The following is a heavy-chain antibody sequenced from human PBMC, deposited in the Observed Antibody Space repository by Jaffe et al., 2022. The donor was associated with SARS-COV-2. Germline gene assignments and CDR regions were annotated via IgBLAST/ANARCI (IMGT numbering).Heavy chain of an antibody. J-gene: IGHJ4*02. D-gene: IGHD1-26*01. Sequence: QVQLQQWGAGLLKPSETLSLTCAVYGGSFSGYYWSWIRQPPGKGLEWIGEINHSGSTNYNPSLKSRVTISVDTSKNQFSLKLSSVTAADTAVYYCARGRRGQWELLSFDYWGQGTLVTVSS. CDR2: INHSGST. CDR3: ARGRRGQWELLSFDY. CDR1: GGSFSGYY. V-gene: IGHV4-34*01.